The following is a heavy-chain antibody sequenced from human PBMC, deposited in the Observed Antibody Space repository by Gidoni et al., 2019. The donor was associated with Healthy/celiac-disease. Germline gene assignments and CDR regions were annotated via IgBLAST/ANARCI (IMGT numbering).Heavy chain of an antibody. Sequence: QVQLQQWGAGLLKPSETLSLTCAVYGGSFSGYYWSWLRQPPGKGLEWIGEINHSGSPHYNPSLKSRVTISVDTSKNQFSLKLSSVTAADTAVYYCATERQITMVRGVPIYGMDVWGQGTTVTVSS. J-gene: IGHJ6*02. D-gene: IGHD3-10*01. CDR1: GGSFSGYY. CDR2: INHSGSP. CDR3: ATERQITMVRGVPIYGMDV. V-gene: IGHV4-34*01.